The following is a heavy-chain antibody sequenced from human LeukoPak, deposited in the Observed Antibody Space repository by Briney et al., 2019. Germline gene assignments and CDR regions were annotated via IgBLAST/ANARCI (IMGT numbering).Heavy chain of an antibody. J-gene: IGHJ4*02. D-gene: IGHD3-3*01. Sequence: PSETLSLTCTVSGGSISSYYWSWIRQPAGKGLEWIGRIYTSGSTNYNPSLKSRVTMSVDTSMNQFSLKLSSVTAADTVVYYCARSDFWSGYYYYWGQGTLVTVSS. V-gene: IGHV4-4*07. CDR3: ARSDFWSGYYYY. CDR2: IYTSGST. CDR1: GGSISSYY.